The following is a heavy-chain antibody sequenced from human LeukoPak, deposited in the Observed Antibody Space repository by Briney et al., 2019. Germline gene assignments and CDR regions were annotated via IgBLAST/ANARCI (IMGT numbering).Heavy chain of an antibody. Sequence: SETLSLTCTVSGDSVGSGGYYWGWTRQPPGKGLEWIGNIHSDGNTHYNPSLKSRVSISVDTSKNQFSLRLSSVTAADTAIYYCARDTHLEYWGQGTPVTVSS. CDR2: IHSDGNT. CDR3: ARDTHLEY. D-gene: IGHD2/OR15-2a*01. CDR1: GDSVGSGGYY. V-gene: IGHV4-39*02. J-gene: IGHJ4*02.